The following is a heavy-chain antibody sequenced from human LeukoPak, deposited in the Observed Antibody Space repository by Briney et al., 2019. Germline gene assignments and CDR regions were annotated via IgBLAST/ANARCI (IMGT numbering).Heavy chain of an antibody. CDR3: ARGHVLRFLEWLSKNYYYYYMDV. CDR2: IWYDGSNK. CDR1: GFTFSSYG. V-gene: IGHV3-33*01. Sequence: GGSLRLSCAASGFTFSSYGMHWVRQAPGKGLEWVAVIWYDGSNKYYADSVKGRFTISRDNSKNMLYLQMNSLRAEDTAVYYCARGHVLRFLEWLSKNYYYYYMDVWGKGTTVTVSS. D-gene: IGHD3-3*01. J-gene: IGHJ6*03.